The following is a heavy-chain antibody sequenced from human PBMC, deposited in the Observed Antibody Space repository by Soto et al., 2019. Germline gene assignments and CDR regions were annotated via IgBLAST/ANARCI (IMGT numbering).Heavy chain of an antibody. CDR2: ISSSSSYI. CDR3: ARDGFKPSSGYRLDD. V-gene: IGHV3-21*01. CDR1: GFTFSSYS. Sequence: PGGSLRLSCAASGFTFSSYSMNWVRQAPGKGLEWVSSISSSSSYIYYADSVKGRFTISRDNARNSLYLQMNSLRAEDTAVYYCARDGFKPSSGYRLDDWGQGTLVTVSS. D-gene: IGHD3-22*01. J-gene: IGHJ4*02.